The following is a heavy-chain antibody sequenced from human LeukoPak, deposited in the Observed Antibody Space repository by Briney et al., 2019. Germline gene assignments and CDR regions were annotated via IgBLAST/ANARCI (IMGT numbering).Heavy chain of an antibody. D-gene: IGHD4-17*01. J-gene: IGHJ3*02. CDR2: IYSGGST. V-gene: IGHV3-53*01. Sequence: GGSLRLSCAASGFTVSSNYMSWVRQAPGKGLEWVSVIYSGGSTYYADSVKGRFTISRDNSKNTLYLQMNSLRAEDTAVYYCASYGDYEAFDIWGQGTMVTVSS. CDR3: ASYGDYEAFDI. CDR1: GFTVSSNY.